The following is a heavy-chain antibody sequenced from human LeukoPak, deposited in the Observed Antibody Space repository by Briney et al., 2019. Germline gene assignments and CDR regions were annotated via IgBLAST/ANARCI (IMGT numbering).Heavy chain of an antibody. Sequence: ASVKFSCKASGGTFSSYAISWVRQAPGQGLEWIGGIIPIFGTANYAQKFQGRVTITADESTSTAYMELSSLRSEDTAVYYCARGYTMIVDGWFDPWGQGTLVTVSS. D-gene: IGHD3-22*01. V-gene: IGHV1-69*01. CDR2: IIPIFGTA. J-gene: IGHJ5*02. CDR1: GGTFSSYA. CDR3: ARGYTMIVDGWFDP.